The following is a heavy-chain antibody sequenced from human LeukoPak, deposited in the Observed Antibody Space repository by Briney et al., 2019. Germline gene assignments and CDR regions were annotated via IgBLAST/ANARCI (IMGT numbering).Heavy chain of an antibody. CDR2: IRYDGSNK. J-gene: IGHJ3*02. CDR3: AKAARTMASDAFDI. D-gene: IGHD5-24*01. V-gene: IGHV3-30*02. Sequence: GGSLRLSCAASGFTFSSYGMHWVRQAPGKGLEWVAFIRYDGSNKYYADSVKGRFTISRDNSKNTLYLQMNSLRAEDTAVYYCAKAARTMASDAFDIWGQGTMVTVSS. CDR1: GFTFSSYG.